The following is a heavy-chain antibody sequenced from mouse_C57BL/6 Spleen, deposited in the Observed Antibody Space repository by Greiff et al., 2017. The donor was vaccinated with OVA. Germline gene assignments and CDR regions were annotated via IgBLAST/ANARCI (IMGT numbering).Heavy chain of an antibody. CDR3: ADSNLGYFDY. V-gene: IGHV1-64*01. CDR1: GYTFTSYW. Sequence: QVQLQQPGAELVKPGASVKLSCKASGYTFTSYWMHWVTQRPGQGLEWIGMIHPNSGSTNYNEKFKSKATLTVDKSSSTAYMQLSSLTSEDSAVYYCADSNLGYFDYWGQGTTLTVSS. J-gene: IGHJ2*01. D-gene: IGHD2-5*01. CDR2: IHPNSGST.